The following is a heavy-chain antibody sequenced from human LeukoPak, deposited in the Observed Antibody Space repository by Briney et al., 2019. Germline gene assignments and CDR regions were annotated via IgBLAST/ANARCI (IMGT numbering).Heavy chain of an antibody. CDR3: VRDFRSADY. Sequence: GGSLRLSCAASGFTFDDYAMHWVRQAPGKGLEWVSRICPDGTGISYADSVKARFTTSRDNAKNTVFLQMNGLREEDTAVYYCVRDFRSADYWGQGTLVTVSS. J-gene: IGHJ4*02. V-gene: IGHV3-9*01. CDR1: GFTFDDYA. CDR2: ICPDGTGI.